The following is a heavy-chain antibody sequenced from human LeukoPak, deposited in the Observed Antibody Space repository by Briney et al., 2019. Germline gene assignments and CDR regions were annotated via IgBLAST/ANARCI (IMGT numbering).Heavy chain of an antibody. J-gene: IGHJ4*02. D-gene: IGHD5-12*01. CDR3: ANWAATIRNFNY. CDR1: GYTFTDYY. Sequence: ASVKVSCKASGYTFTDYYIHWVRQAPGHGLEWMGWIDPNSGGTNIAQKFQGRVTMTTDTSITTGYMELTRLRSDDTAVYYCANWAATIRNFNYWGQGTLATVSS. CDR2: IDPNSGGT. V-gene: IGHV1-2*02.